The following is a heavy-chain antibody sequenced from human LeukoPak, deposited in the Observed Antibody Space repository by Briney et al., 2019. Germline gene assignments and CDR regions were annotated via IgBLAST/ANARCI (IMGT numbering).Heavy chain of an antibody. V-gene: IGHV3-23*01. J-gene: IGHJ4*02. Sequence: GGSLRLSCAASGFTFSTYAMSWVRQAPGKGLELVSAISGSGRSTYYADSVKGRFTISRDNSKNTLYLQMNSLRAEDTAVYYCAKDPHDSSGYYHYYFDYWGQGTLVTVSS. D-gene: IGHD3-22*01. CDR1: GFTFSTYA. CDR3: AKDPHDSSGYYHYYFDY. CDR2: ISGSGRST.